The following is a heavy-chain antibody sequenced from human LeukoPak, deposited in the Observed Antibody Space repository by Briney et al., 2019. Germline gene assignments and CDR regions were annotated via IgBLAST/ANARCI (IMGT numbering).Heavy chain of an antibody. J-gene: IGHJ4*02. CDR2: VYHSGSG. Sequence: PSETLSLTCAVSGDSISSPKWWSWVRQPPAKGLEWIGEVYHSGSGNYNPSVKSRDAISVDESKNRFSLRLASATAADTAVYYCARDLRGIVAPPRWGQGTLVSVSS. CDR3: ARDLRGIVAPPR. D-gene: IGHD2-15*01. V-gene: IGHV4-4*02. CDR1: GDSISSPKW.